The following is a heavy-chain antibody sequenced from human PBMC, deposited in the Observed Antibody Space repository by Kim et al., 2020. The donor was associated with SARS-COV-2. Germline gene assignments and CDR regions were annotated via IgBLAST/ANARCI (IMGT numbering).Heavy chain of an antibody. J-gene: IGHJ4*02. CDR1: GFTFSSYS. D-gene: IGHD6-19*01. CDR3: ARESEIAVAQY. Sequence: GGSLRLSCAASGFTFSSYSMNWVRQAPGKGLEWVSSISSSSSYVYYADSVKGRFTISRDNAKNSLYLQMNSLRAEDTAVYYCARESEIAVAQYWGQGTLVTVSS. CDR2: ISSSSSYV. V-gene: IGHV3-21*01.